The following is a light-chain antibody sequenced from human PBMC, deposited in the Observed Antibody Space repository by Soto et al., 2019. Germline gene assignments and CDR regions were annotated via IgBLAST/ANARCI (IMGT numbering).Light chain of an antibody. CDR2: GAS. Sequence: EIVLTQSPVTLSLSPGERASLSCRASQSIHSFLAWYQQKPGQPPRLLIHGASTRATGIPARFSGGRSSRDFSPPTSTLEAEDFVVDYCQQRNSNSPSITFGPGTRLEIK. J-gene: IGKJ5*01. CDR3: QQRNSNSPSIT. CDR1: QSIHSF. V-gene: IGKV3-11*02.